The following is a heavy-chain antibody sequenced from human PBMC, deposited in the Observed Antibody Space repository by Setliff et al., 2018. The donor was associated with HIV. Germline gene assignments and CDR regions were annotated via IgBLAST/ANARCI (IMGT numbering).Heavy chain of an antibody. V-gene: IGHV4-39*01. J-gene: IGHJ4*02. Sequence: SETLSLTCSVSGVSFSTNMYYWGWIRQPPGKGLEWIGSIYFNGKTYNNPSLKSRVIMSVDRSRSQLSLKVNSVTAADTATYYCARHVIGVVMLYSWDAFDYWGRGTLVTVSS. CDR3: ARHVIGVVMLYSWDAFDY. D-gene: IGHD3-16*01. CDR2: IYFNGKT. CDR1: GVSFSTNMYY.